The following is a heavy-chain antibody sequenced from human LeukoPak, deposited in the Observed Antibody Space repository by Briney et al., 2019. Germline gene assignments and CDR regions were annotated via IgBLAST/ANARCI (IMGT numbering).Heavy chain of an antibody. CDR1: GYTFTAYA. Sequence: SVKVSCKASGYTFTAYAMHWVRQAPGQGLEWMGGIIPIFGTANYAQKFQGRVTITADESTSTAYMELSSLRSEDTAVYYCARVWDYYDSSGYYAYWGQGTLVTVSS. CDR2: IIPIFGTA. CDR3: ARVWDYYDSSGYYAY. V-gene: IGHV1-69*13. D-gene: IGHD3-22*01. J-gene: IGHJ4*02.